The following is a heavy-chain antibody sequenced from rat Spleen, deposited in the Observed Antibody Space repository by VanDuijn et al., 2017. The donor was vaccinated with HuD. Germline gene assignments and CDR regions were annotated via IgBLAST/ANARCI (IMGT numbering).Heavy chain of an antibody. V-gene: IGHV5-25*01. Sequence: EVQLVESGGGLVQPGRSLKLSCAASGFTFSSFAMAWVRQAPKKGLEWVATITSGGSNTYYPDSVKGRFTIPRDNAKSTLYLQMDSLRSEDTATYYCARQELGARDYFDYWGQGVMVTVSS. D-gene: IGHD5-1*01. CDR1: GFTFSSFA. CDR3: ARQELGARDYFDY. J-gene: IGHJ2*01. CDR2: ITSGGSNT.